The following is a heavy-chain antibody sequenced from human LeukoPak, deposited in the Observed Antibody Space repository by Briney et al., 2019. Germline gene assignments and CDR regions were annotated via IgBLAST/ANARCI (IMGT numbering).Heavy chain of an antibody. J-gene: IGHJ4*02. Sequence: ASVKVSCKASGYTFTSYGISWVRQAPGQGLEWMGWISAYNGNTNYAQKFQGRVTMTEDTSTDTAYMELSSLRSEDTAVYYCATGTGYSSSWYDFDYWGRGTLVTVSS. V-gene: IGHV1-18*01. CDR1: GYTFTSYG. CDR2: ISAYNGNT. D-gene: IGHD6-13*01. CDR3: ATGTGYSSSWYDFDY.